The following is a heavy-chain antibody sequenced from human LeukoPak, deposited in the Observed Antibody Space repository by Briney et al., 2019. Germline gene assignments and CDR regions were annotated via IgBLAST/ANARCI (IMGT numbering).Heavy chain of an antibody. CDR1: GFIFSNYG. CDR3: AGGGYDYGEGDY. V-gene: IGHV3-33*01. CDR2: IWYDGRNK. Sequence: GGSLRLSCAASGFIFSNYGMHWVRQAPGKGLEWVALIWYDGRNKYYVDSVKGRFTISRDNSKNTLYLQMNSLTAEDTAVYYCAGGGYDYGEGDYWGQGTLVTVSS. J-gene: IGHJ4*02. D-gene: IGHD4-17*01.